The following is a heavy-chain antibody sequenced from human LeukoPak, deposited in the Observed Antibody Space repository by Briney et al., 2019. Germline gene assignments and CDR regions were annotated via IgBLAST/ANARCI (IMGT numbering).Heavy chain of an antibody. Sequence: PGGSLRLSCAASGFTFSSHAMSWVRQAPGKGLEWVSAISGSGGSTHYADSVKGRFTISRDNSKNTLYLQMNSLRAEDTAVYYCAKETVVVVAATPDAFDIWGQGTMVTVSS. CDR3: AKETVVVVAATPDAFDI. V-gene: IGHV3-23*01. CDR2: ISGSGGST. D-gene: IGHD2-15*01. CDR1: GFTFSSHA. J-gene: IGHJ3*02.